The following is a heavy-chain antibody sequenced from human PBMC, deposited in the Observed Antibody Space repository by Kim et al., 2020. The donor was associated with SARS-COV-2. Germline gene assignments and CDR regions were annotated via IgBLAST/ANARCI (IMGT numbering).Heavy chain of an antibody. D-gene: IGHD4-17*01. Sequence: GGSLRLSCAASGFTFSSYGMHWVRQAPGKGLEWVAVISYDGSNKYYADSVKGRFTISRDNSKNTLYLQMNSLRAEDTAVYYCARDRVARYGDYVGYYYYYGMDVWGKGTTVTVSS. V-gene: IGHV3-33*05. CDR1: GFTFSSYG. CDR3: ARDRVARYGDYVGYYYYYGMDV. J-gene: IGHJ6*04. CDR2: ISYDGSNK.